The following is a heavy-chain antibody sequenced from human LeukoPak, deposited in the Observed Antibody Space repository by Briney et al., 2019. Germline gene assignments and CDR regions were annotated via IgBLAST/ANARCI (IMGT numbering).Heavy chain of an antibody. Sequence: SETLSLICAVYGGSFSGYYWSWIRQPPGKGLEWIGEINHSGSTNYNPSLKSRVTISVDTSKNQFSLKLSSVTAADTAVYYCARNSDYGDYSYYYYYMDVWGKGTTVTISS. J-gene: IGHJ6*03. CDR2: INHSGST. D-gene: IGHD4-17*01. CDR3: ARNSDYGDYSYYYYYMDV. V-gene: IGHV4-34*01. CDR1: GGSFSGYY.